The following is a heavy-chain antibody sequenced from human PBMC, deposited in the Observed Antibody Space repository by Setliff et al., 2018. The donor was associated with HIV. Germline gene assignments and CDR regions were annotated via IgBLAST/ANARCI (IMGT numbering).Heavy chain of an antibody. D-gene: IGHD5-12*01. CDR3: AKDPRAYSGYDFVWYFDL. CDR1: GFTFSSYA. Sequence: GGSLRLSCAASGFTFSSYAMNWVRQAPGKGLEWVSVIYSDGRSSYADSVRGRFTISRDNSKNTLSLQMNSLRTEDTAVYYCAKDPRAYSGYDFVWYFDLWGRDTLVTVSS. V-gene: IGHV3-23*01. J-gene: IGHJ2*01. CDR2: IYSDGRS.